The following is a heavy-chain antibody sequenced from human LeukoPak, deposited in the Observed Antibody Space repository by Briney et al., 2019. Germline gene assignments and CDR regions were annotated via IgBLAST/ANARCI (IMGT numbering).Heavy chain of an antibody. D-gene: IGHD5-24*01. Sequence: PSETLSLTCTVSGGSISSYYWSWLRQPPGKGLEWIGYIYYSGSTNYNPSLKSRVTISVDTSKNQFSLKLSSVTAADTAVSYCASGGDGEAFDYWGQGTLVTVSS. J-gene: IGHJ4*02. CDR1: GGSISSYY. V-gene: IGHV4-59*01. CDR2: IYYSGST. CDR3: ASGGDGEAFDY.